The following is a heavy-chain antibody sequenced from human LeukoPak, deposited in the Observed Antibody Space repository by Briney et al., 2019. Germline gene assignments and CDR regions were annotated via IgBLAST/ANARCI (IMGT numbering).Heavy chain of an antibody. Sequence: PSEILSLTCAVYGGSFSGYYWSWIRQPPGKGLEWIGEINHSGSTNYNPSLKSRVTISVDTSKNQFSLKLSSVTAADTAVYYCARARITMVRGVSNSNWFDPWGQGTLVTVSS. CDR1: GGSFSGYY. V-gene: IGHV4-34*01. CDR2: INHSGST. J-gene: IGHJ5*02. CDR3: ARARITMVRGVSNSNWFDP. D-gene: IGHD3-10*01.